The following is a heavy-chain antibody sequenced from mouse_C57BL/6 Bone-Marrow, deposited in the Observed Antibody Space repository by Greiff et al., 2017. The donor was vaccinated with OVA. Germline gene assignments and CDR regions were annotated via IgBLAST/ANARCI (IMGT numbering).Heavy chain of an antibody. V-gene: IGHV7-3*01. CDR2: IRNKANGYTT. CDR1: GFTFTDYY. Sequence: EVKLVESGGGLVQPGGSLSLSCAASGFTFTDYYMSWVRQPPGKALEWLGFIRNKANGYTTEYSASVKGRFTISRDNSQSILYLQMNALRAEDSATYYCARITTVVGGYYFDYWGQGTTRTVSS. J-gene: IGHJ2*01. CDR3: ARITTVVGGYYFDY. D-gene: IGHD1-1*01.